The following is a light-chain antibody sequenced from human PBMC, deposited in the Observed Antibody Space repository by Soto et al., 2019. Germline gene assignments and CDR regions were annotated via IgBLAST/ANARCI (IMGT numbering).Light chain of an antibody. CDR3: QQYGSSPLT. CDR1: QTIRDSY. CDR2: GAS. V-gene: IGKV3-20*01. Sequence: EIVLTQSPGTLSVSPGERATLSCRASQTIRDSYVAWYQQKPGQAPRLLIYGASNRATGVPDRFSGRGSGTGFTLIISRLEPEDFAVYYCQQYGSSPLTVGGGTKVEIK. J-gene: IGKJ4*01.